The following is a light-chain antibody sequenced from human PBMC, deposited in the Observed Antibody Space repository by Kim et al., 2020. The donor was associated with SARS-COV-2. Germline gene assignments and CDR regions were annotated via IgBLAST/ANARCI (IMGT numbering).Light chain of an antibody. CDR2: GAS. J-gene: IGKJ5*01. CDR3: RQHNTFPIT. V-gene: IGKV1-17*01. CDR1: QDIRND. Sequence: IQMTQSPSSLSASVGDRVTITCRSSQDIRNDLVWYQQTPGGAPKLLIYGASSLQSGVPSRFSGSGSGTEVSLTISSLQPEDFATYFGRQHNTFPITFGRVTRLEIK.